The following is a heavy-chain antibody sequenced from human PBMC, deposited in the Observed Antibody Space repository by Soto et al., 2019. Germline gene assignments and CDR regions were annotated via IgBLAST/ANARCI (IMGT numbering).Heavy chain of an antibody. Sequence: QITLKESGPTLVKPTQTLTLTCTFSGFSLSTSGVGVSWIRQPPGKALEWLALNYWDDDKRYSPSPKSRLTITKDTSKNPVVLTMPNMDPVEPATYYCAHFPHYFSGGSCYSYYFDYWGQGTLVTVSS. CDR1: GFSLSTSGVG. CDR3: AHFPHYFSGGSCYSYYFDY. CDR2: NYWDDDK. D-gene: IGHD2-15*01. V-gene: IGHV2-5*02. J-gene: IGHJ4*02.